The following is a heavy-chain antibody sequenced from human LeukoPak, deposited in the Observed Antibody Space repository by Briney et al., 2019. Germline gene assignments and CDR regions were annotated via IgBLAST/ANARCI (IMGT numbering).Heavy chain of an antibody. V-gene: IGHV3-20*04. J-gene: IGHJ4*02. CDR2: INWNGGST. CDR3: ARDRGTTYYDFWSGHPGPFDY. Sequence: GGSLRLSCAASGFTFDDYGMSWVRQAPGKGLEWVSGINWNGGSTGYADSVKGRFTISRDNAKNSLYLQMNSLRAEDTALYYCARDRGTTYYDFWSGHPGPFDYWGQGTLVTVSS. D-gene: IGHD3-3*01. CDR1: GFTFDDYG.